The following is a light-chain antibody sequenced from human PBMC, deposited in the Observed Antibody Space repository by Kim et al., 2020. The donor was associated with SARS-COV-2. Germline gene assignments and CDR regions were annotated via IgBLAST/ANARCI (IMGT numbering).Light chain of an antibody. V-gene: IGKV1-8*01. CDR2: AAS. CDR1: QGISSY. Sequence: SASTGDRFTISCRASQGISSYLAWYQQKPGKAPKLLIYAASTLQSVVPSRFSGSGSGTDFTLTISCLQSEDFATYYCQQYYSYPYTFGQGTKLEI. J-gene: IGKJ2*01. CDR3: QQYYSYPYT.